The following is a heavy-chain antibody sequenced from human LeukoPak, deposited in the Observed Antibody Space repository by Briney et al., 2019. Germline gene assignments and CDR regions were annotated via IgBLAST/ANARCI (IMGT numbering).Heavy chain of an antibody. D-gene: IGHD6-19*01. Sequence: GGSLRLSCAASGFTFSSYGMHWVRQAPGKGLEWVAVISYDGSNKYYADSVKGRFTISRDNSKNTLYLQMNSLRAEDTAVYYCVKDSESGWSLDYWGQGTLVTVSS. CDR3: VKDSESGWSLDY. V-gene: IGHV3-30*18. J-gene: IGHJ4*02. CDR2: ISYDGSNK. CDR1: GFTFSSYG.